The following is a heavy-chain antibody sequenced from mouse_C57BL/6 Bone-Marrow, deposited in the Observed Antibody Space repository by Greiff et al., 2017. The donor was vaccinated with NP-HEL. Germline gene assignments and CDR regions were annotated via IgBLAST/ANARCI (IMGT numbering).Heavy chain of an antibody. V-gene: IGHV1-81*01. Sequence: VQLQQSGAELARPGASVKLSCKASGYTFTSYGISWVKQRTGQGLEWIGEIYPRSGNTYYNEKFKGKATLTADKSSSTAYMELRSLTSEDSAVYFCAREVRGLWLDYWGQGTSVTVSA. CDR3: AREVRGLWLDY. J-gene: IGHJ4*01. D-gene: IGHD1-1*02. CDR2: IYPRSGNT. CDR1: GYTFTSYG.